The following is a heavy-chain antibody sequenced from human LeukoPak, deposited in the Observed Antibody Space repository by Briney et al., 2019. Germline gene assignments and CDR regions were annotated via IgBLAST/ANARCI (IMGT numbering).Heavy chain of an antibody. CDR1: GASISSSSYF. J-gene: IGHJ4*02. D-gene: IGHD2-21*02. CDR3: TRPHGDPSEY. CDR2: ISHTRST. Sequence: PSETLSLTCTVSGASISSSSYFWGWIRQPPGKGLEWIGSISHTRSTYYNPSLKSRVTISVDTSKNQFSLNLTSVTAADTAVYYCTRPHGDPSEYWGQGTLVTVSS. V-gene: IGHV4-39*01.